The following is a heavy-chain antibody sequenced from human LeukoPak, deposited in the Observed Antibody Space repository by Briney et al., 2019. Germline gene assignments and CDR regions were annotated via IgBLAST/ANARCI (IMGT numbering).Heavy chain of an antibody. J-gene: IGHJ4*02. Sequence: SSQTLSLTCTVSGGSISSGGYYWSWIRQPPGKGLEWIGYIYHSGSTYYNPSLKSRVTISVDRSKNQFSLKLSSVTAADTAVYYCARGRMPVDYWGQGTLVTVSS. CDR2: IYHSGST. CDR3: ARGRMPVDY. V-gene: IGHV4-30-2*01. CDR1: GGSISSGGYY. D-gene: IGHD2-2*01.